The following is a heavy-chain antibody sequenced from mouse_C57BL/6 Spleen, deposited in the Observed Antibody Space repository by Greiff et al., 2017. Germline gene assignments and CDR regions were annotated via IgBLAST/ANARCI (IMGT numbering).Heavy chain of an antibody. CDR3: TTGVFYYDYGY. CDR1: GFNIKDDY. Sequence: EVQLQQSGAELVRPGASVKLSCTASGFNIKDDYMHWVKQRPEQGLEWIGWIDPENGDTEYASKFQGKATITADTSSNTAYLQLSSLTSEDTAVYYWTTGVFYYDYGYWGKGTTLTVSS. J-gene: IGHJ2*01. D-gene: IGHD2-4*01. CDR2: IDPENGDT. V-gene: IGHV14-4*01.